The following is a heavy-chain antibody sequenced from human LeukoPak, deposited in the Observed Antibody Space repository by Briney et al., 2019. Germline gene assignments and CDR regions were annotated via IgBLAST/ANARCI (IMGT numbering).Heavy chain of an antibody. V-gene: IGHV1-2*02. CDR3: ARGMDILTGYYTSLFNFDY. Sequence: ASVKVSCKASGYTFTGYYMHWVRQAPGQGLEWMGWINPNSGGTNYAQKFQGRVTMTRDTSISTAYMELSRLRSDDTAVYYCARGMDILTGYYTSLFNFDYWGQGTLVTVSS. CDR1: GYTFTGYY. CDR2: INPNSGGT. D-gene: IGHD3-9*01. J-gene: IGHJ4*02.